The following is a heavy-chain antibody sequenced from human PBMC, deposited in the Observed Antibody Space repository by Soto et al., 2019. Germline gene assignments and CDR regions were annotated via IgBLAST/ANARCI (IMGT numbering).Heavy chain of an antibody. V-gene: IGHV4-59*08. Sequence: SETLSLTCTVSGGSISSYYWSWIRQPPGKGLEWIGYIYYSGSTNYNPSLKSRVTISVDTSKNQFSLKLSSVTAADTAVYYCARRGLHRFWYYGMDVWGQGTTVTVSS. CDR3: ARRGLHRFWYYGMDV. D-gene: IGHD3-3*01. CDR2: IYYSGST. CDR1: GGSISSYY. J-gene: IGHJ6*02.